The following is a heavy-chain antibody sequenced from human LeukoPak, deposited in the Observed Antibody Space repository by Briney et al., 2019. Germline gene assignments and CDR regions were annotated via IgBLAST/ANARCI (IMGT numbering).Heavy chain of an antibody. Sequence: SETLSLTCAVFGGSFSGRYWSWVRQPQGKGLEWIGQIHHSGGTSYDSSLRSRVTMSVDTSKNQFSLKLSSVTAADTAVYYCAQHGEFYFDIWGRGTLVTVSS. CDR1: GGSFSGRY. CDR3: AQHGEFYFDI. V-gene: IGHV4-34*01. CDR2: IHHSGGT. J-gene: IGHJ2*01. D-gene: IGHD4-17*01.